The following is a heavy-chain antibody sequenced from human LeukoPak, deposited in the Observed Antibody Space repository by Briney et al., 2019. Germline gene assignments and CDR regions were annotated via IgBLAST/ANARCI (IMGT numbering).Heavy chain of an antibody. D-gene: IGHD6-19*01. CDR3: VKEQFSGWPTFDS. J-gene: IGHJ4*02. V-gene: IGHV3-43*01. CDR2: IRGNGGYA. Sequence: PGGSLRITCAASGFKFNAYTMHWVRQAPGKGLEWVSFIRGNGGYAYYSDSVNGRFTISRDNGINSLFLQMNSLRTEDTALYYCVKEQFSGWPTFDSWGQGTLVTVSS. CDR1: GFKFNAYT.